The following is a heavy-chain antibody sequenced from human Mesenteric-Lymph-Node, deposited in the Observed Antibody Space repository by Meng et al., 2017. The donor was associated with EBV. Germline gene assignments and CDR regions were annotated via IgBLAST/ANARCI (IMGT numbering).Heavy chain of an antibody. V-gene: IGHV4-34*01. J-gene: IGHJ4*02. CDR1: GGSFSGYY. CDR2: INHSGST. CDR3: ARGGVLSYYALDY. D-gene: IGHD1-26*01. Sequence: QVQLPQWGAGLLKPSETLSLTCAVYGGSFSGYYWSWIRQPPGKGLEWIGEINHSGSTNYNPSLKSRVTISVDTSKNQFSLKLSSVTAADTAVYYCARGGVLSYYALDYWGQGTLVTVSS.